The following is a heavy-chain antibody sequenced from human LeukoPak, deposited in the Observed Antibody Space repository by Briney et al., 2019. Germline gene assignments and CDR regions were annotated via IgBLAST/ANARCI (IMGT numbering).Heavy chain of an antibody. CDR2: IYNGGST. Sequence: GGSLRLSCAASGFTVSSYYMSWVRQAPGKGLEWVSVIYNGGSTYYADPVKGRFTISRDNAKNSLYLQMNSLRAEDTAVYYCARDLGATHYYFDYWGQGTLVTVSS. CDR1: GFTVSSYY. CDR3: ARDLGATHYYFDY. V-gene: IGHV3-66*01. J-gene: IGHJ4*02. D-gene: IGHD1-26*01.